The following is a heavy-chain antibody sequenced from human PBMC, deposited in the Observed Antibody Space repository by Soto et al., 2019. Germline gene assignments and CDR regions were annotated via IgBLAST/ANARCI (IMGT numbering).Heavy chain of an antibody. CDR1: GGTFSSYT. J-gene: IGHJ3*02. CDR2: IIPILGIA. V-gene: IGHV1-69*08. CDR3: AREGRSYGYVFGAFDI. Sequence: QVQLVQSGAEVKKPGSSVKVSCKASGGTFSSYTISWVRQAPGQGLDWMGRIIPILGIANYAQKFQGRVTITADKSTSTAYMELSSLRSEDTAVYYCAREGRSYGYVFGAFDIWGQGTMVTVSS. D-gene: IGHD5-18*01.